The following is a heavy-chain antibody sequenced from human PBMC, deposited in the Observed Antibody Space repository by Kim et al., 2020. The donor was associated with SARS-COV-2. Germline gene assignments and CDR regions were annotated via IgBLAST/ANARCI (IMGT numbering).Heavy chain of an antibody. V-gene: IGHV4-34*01. CDR3: ARGYYYGSGSYYSYFDY. J-gene: IGHJ4*02. D-gene: IGHD3-10*01. Sequence: KSRVTISVDTSKNQFSLKLSSVTAADTAVYYCARGYYYGSGSYYSYFDYWGQGTLVTVSS.